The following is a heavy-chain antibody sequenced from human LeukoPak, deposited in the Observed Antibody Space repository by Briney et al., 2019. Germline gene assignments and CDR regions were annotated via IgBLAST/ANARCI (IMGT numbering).Heavy chain of an antibody. CDR2: IYTSGST. CDR3: ARGHYYENSGYYAVFDY. D-gene: IGHD3-22*01. Sequence: PSETLSLTCTVSGGSISSGSYYWSWIRQPAWKGLEWVGLIYTSGSTNYNPSLKSRVNISVDTSKDQFTLKLSSVTAADTAVYYCARGHYYENSGYYAVFDYWGQGTLVTVSS. CDR1: GGSISSGSYY. V-gene: IGHV4-61*02. J-gene: IGHJ4*02.